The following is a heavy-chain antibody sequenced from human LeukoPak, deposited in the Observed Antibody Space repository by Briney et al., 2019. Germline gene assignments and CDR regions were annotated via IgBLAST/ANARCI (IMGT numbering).Heavy chain of an antibody. D-gene: IGHD3-10*01. J-gene: IGHJ4*02. CDR3: ARAVYGSGSWKR. CDR2: IYISGST. V-gene: IGHV4-4*07. CDR1: GGSISGFY. Sequence: SETLSFTCTVSGGSISGFYWSWIRQPAGKGLEWIGRIYISGSTNYNPSLKSRVTMSGDTSKNQLSLKLSSVTAADTAVYYCARAVYGSGSWKRWGQGTLVTVSS.